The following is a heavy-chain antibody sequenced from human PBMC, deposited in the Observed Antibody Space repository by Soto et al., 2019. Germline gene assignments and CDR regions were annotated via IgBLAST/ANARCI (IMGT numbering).Heavy chain of an antibody. CDR2: MNPYSGNT. J-gene: IGHJ4*02. CDR3: ARRKERSGPHYFDY. Sequence: ASVKVSCKASGYTFTTYDISWVRQATGQGLEWMGWMNPYSGNTGYTQKFQGRVTVTRNTSISTVYMELSGLRPDDTAVYYCARRKERSGPHYFDYWGQGSQVTVSS. CDR1: GYTFTTYD. D-gene: IGHD6-25*01. V-gene: IGHV1-8*01.